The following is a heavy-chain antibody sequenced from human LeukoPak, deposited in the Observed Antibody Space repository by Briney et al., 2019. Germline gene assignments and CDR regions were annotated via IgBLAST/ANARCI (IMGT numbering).Heavy chain of an antibody. CDR3: AKEGRGYSYGTFDY. CDR2: ISGSGGST. Sequence: PGGSLRLSCAASGFPFSSYAMSWVRQAPGKGLEWVSAISGSGGSTYYADSVKGRFTISRDNSKNTLYLQTNSLRAEDTAVYYCAKEGRGYSYGTFDYWGQGTLVTVSS. CDR1: GFPFSSYA. J-gene: IGHJ4*02. D-gene: IGHD5-18*01. V-gene: IGHV3-23*01.